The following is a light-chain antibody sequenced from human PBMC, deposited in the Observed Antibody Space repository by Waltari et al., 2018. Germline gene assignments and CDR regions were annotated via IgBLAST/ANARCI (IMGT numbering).Light chain of an antibody. CDR2: DVS. V-gene: IGLV2-14*03. Sequence: QSALTQPASVSGSPGQSITISCSGSRSDVGDYNYVSWYQQHPGKAPKLLIYDVSKRHSGASNRFSGSKSGNTASLTLSGLQAEDEADYYCSSFTSKRTVVFGGGTKVTVL. CDR3: SSFTSKRTVV. J-gene: IGLJ3*02. CDR1: RSDVGDYNY.